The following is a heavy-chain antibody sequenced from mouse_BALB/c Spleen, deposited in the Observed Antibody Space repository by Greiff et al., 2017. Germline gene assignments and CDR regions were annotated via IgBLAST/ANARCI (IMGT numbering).Heavy chain of an antibody. V-gene: IGHV2-2*02. CDR3: ARRRDGYGAMDY. Sequence: QVQLKESGPGLVQPSQSLSITCTVSGFSLTSYGVHWVRQSPGKGLEWLGVIWNGGSTDYNAAFISRLSISKDNSKSQVFFKMNSLQANDTAIYYCARRRDGYGAMDYWGQGTSVTVSS. D-gene: IGHD2-3*01. CDR1: GFSLTSYG. J-gene: IGHJ4*01. CDR2: IWNGGST.